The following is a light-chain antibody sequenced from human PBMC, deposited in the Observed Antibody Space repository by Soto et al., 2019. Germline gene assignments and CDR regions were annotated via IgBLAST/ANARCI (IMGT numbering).Light chain of an antibody. J-gene: IGKJ4*01. CDR3: QTYNIAPPDLT. V-gene: IGKV1-27*01. Sequence: DIQMTQSPSPLSASVGDTVTITCRASQGITNYLAWYQQKPRKIPKLLIYAVSTLQSGVPSRFSGRRFGTDFTLTISGLQPEDVATYYCQTYNIAPPDLTFGGGTKVDIK. CDR2: AVS. CDR1: QGITNY.